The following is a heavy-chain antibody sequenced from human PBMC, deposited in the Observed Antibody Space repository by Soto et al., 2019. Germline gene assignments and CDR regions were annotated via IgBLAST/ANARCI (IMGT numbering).Heavy chain of an antibody. Sequence: EVQLLESGGGLVRPGGSLRVSCAASGFTLNSYAMSWFRQAPGKGLEWVSAISGSGGSTYYADSVRGRFSISRDNSKNTLYLQMNSLRAEDTAIYYCAKEEIRDWTNWSHYFDYWGQGTLVTVSS. CDR3: AKEEIRDWTNWSHYFDY. J-gene: IGHJ4*02. V-gene: IGHV3-23*01. CDR2: ISGSGGST. D-gene: IGHD1-1*01. CDR1: GFTLNSYA.